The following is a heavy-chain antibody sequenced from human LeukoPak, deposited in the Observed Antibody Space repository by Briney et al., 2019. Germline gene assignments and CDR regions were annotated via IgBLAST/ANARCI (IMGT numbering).Heavy chain of an antibody. J-gene: IGHJ4*02. V-gene: IGHV3-74*01. Sequence: GGSLRLSCAASGFTFSNHWMHWVRQTPEKGLVWVSNISPDGSRTDYADSVKGRFTISRDNSKNTLYLQMNSLRVEDTAVYYCARDLACSSTSCYGAFDYWGQGTLVTVSS. CDR1: GFTFSNHW. CDR2: ISPDGSRT. D-gene: IGHD2-2*01. CDR3: ARDLACSSTSCYGAFDY.